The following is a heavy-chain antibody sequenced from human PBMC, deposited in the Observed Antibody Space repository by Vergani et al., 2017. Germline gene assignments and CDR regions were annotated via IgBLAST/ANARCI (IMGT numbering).Heavy chain of an antibody. CDR2: VEDSGYF. D-gene: IGHD1-14*01. V-gene: IGHV4-59*01. CDR1: GGSLSGYY. J-gene: IGHJ4*02. CDR3: AWSIVSRNPPDYFDN. Sequence: QVQLQESGPGLVRPSETLSLTCTVSGGSLSGYYWNWNRQTPGEGLEWIGYVEDSGYFNYNPSLKTLVSMSSDTSDNQFTLMLSSVTVADTAVYYCAWSIVSRNPPDYFDNWGQGTLVTVSS.